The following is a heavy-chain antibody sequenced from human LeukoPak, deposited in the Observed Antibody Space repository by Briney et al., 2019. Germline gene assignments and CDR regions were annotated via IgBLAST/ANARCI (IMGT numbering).Heavy chain of an antibody. V-gene: IGHV3-23*01. J-gene: IGHJ4*02. CDR1: GATFTTYA. D-gene: IGHD3-10*01. Sequence: GGSLRLSCAASGATFTTYAMTWVRQAPGKGLEWVSGISASGGNTYYADSVKGRFTISRDNSKNTLYLQMNSLRVEDMAIYYCAKDTNMVRGVHPIDYWGQGTLVTVSS. CDR3: AKDTNMVRGVHPIDY. CDR2: ISASGGNT.